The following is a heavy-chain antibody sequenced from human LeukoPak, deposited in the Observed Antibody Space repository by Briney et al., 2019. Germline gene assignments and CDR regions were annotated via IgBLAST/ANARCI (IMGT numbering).Heavy chain of an antibody. CDR2: ISGSGGST. V-gene: IGHV3-23*01. CDR3: AKEGYSSRSFDY. J-gene: IGHJ4*02. CDR1: GFTFGSYA. Sequence: QTGGSLRLSCAASGFTFGSYAMSWVRQAPGKGLEWVSAISGSGGSTYYADSVKGRFTISRDNSKNTLYLQMNSLRAEDTAVYYCAKEGYSSRSFDYWGQGTLVTVSS. D-gene: IGHD6-13*01.